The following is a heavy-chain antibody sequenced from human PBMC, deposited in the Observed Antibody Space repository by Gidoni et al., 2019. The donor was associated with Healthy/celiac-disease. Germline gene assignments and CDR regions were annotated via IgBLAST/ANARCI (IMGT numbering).Heavy chain of an antibody. D-gene: IGHD6-19*01. CDR1: GFTFTSSA. V-gene: IGHV1-58*01. J-gene: IGHJ6*02. CDR2: IVVGSGNT. CDR3: AADASGWYIPYGMDV. Sequence: QMQLVQSGPEVKKPGTPVKVSCKASGFTFTSSAVQWVRQARGQRLEWIGWIVVGSGNTNYAQKFQERVTITRGMSTSTAYMELSSLRSEDTAVYYCAADASGWYIPYGMDVWGQGTTVTVSS.